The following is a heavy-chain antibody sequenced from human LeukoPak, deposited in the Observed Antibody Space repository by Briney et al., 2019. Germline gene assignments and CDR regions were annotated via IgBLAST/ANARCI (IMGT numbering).Heavy chain of an antibody. V-gene: IGHV4-39*07. CDR1: GGSISSSSYY. CDR3: ARDNFGDGYNYPFDY. CDR2: IYYSGST. Sequence: SETLSLTCTVSGGSISSSSYYWGWIRQPPGKGLEWIGSIYYSGSTYYNPSPKSRVTISVDTSKNQFSLKLSSVTAADTAVYYCARDNFGDGYNYPFDYWGQGTLVTVSS. J-gene: IGHJ4*02. D-gene: IGHD5-24*01.